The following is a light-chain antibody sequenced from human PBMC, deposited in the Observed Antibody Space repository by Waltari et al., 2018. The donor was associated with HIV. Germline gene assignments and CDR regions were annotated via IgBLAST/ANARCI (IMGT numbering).Light chain of an antibody. J-gene: IGLJ3*02. Sequence: QSVLTQPHSVLGAPGQRVTIPCPGSSSNIGAGYDVHWYQQLPGTAPKLLIYGNSNRPSGVPDRFSGSKSGTSASLAITGLQAEDEADYYCQSYDSSLSGWVFGGGTKLTVL. CDR3: QSYDSSLSGWV. V-gene: IGLV1-40*01. CDR2: GNS. CDR1: SSNIGAGYD.